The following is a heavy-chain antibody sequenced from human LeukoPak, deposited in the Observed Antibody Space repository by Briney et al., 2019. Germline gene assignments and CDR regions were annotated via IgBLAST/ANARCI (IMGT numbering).Heavy chain of an antibody. D-gene: IGHD3-16*01. J-gene: IGHJ4*02. CDR2: ISTYNANT. V-gene: IGHV1-18*01. CDR1: GYTFFNYA. Sequence: ASVKVSCKASGYTFFNYAISWVRQAPGQGLEWMGWISTYNANTNYAQKFQGRVTMTRDTSTSTVYMELSSLRSEDTAVYYCARERGGHYFDYWGQGTLVTVSS. CDR3: ARERGGHYFDY.